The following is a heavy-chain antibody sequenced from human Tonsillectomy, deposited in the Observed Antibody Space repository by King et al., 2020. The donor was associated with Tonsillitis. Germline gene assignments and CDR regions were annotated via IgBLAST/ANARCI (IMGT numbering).Heavy chain of an antibody. Sequence: VQLVESGGGLVQPGGSLRLSCAASGFTFNSYAMSWVRQAPGKGLEWVSAITGGGDNTYYADSVKGRFTISRDNYKNSLYMKMNSRRAEDTDVYYCAKDPHYYYYYYGMDVWGQGTTVTVSS. CDR3: AKDPHYYYYYYGMDV. V-gene: IGHV3-23*04. CDR2: ITGGGDNT. J-gene: IGHJ6*02. CDR1: GFTFNSYA.